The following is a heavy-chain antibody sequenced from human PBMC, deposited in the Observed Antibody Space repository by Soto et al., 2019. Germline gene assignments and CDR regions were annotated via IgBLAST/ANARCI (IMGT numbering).Heavy chain of an antibody. J-gene: IGHJ3*02. CDR2: IGTAGDT. CDR1: GFTFSSYD. V-gene: IGHV3-13*01. Sequence: GGSLRLSCAASGFTFSSYDMHWVRQATGKGLEWVSAIGTAGDTYYPGSVKGRFTISRENAKNSLYLQMNSLRAGDTAVYYCARALPETDAFDIWGKGTMVTVSS. CDR3: ARALPETDAFDI.